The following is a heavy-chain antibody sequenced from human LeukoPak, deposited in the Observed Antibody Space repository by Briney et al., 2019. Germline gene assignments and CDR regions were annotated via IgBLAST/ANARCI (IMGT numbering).Heavy chain of an antibody. CDR2: ISSGSSTI. J-gene: IGHJ4*02. V-gene: IGHV3-48*02. CDR3: ASRRESFDY. Sequence: GGSLRLSCAASGFTFSTYSMNWGRQAPGKGLEWVSYISSGSSTIYYADSMKGRFTISRDNAKNSLYLQMNSLRDEDTAVYYCASRRESFDYWGQGTLVTVSS. CDR1: GFTFSTYS.